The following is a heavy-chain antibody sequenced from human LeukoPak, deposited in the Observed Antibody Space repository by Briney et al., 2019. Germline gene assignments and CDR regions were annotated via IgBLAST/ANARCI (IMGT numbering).Heavy chain of an antibody. Sequence: GGSLRLSCAASGFTFSSYWMHWLRQAPGKGLVWVSRINSDGSSTSYADSVKGRFTISRDNAKNTLYLQMNSLRAEDTAVYYCAREGLADSYGYGLNYWGQGTLVTVSS. CDR2: INSDGSST. CDR3: AREGLADSYGYGLNY. D-gene: IGHD5-18*01. J-gene: IGHJ4*02. V-gene: IGHV3-74*01. CDR1: GFTFSSYW.